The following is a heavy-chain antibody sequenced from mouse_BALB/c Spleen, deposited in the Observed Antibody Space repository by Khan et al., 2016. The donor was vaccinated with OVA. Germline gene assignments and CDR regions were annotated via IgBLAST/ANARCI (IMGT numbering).Heavy chain of an antibody. CDR3: ARVGYNGTMDC. J-gene: IGHJ4*01. V-gene: IGHV9-3-1*01. CDR1: GFTFTNYG. CDR2: INTYTGEP. Sequence: QVQLKESGPELKKPGETVQISCKASGFTFTNYGMNWVKQAPGKGLKWMGWINTYTGEPTFADDFKGRFAFSLETSASTAYLQINSLKNDDTATYFCARVGYNGTMDCWGQGTSVTVSS. D-gene: IGHD2-14*01.